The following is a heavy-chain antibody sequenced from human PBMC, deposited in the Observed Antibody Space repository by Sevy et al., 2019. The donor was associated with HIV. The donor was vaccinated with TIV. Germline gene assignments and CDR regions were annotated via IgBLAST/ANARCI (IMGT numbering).Heavy chain of an antibody. J-gene: IGHJ6*02. D-gene: IGHD3-3*01. V-gene: IGHV3-15*01. CDR1: GFTFNYAW. CDR2: IKSKTDGGTA. CDR3: ASVVKNDFWDGHVNYYGLDV. Sequence: GGSLRLSCAASGFTFNYAWMSWVRQAPGKGLEWVGRIKSKTDGGTADYAAHVKGRSTISRDDSENTLYLRMNSLKTEDTAVYYCASVVKNDFWDGHVNYYGLDVWGQGTTVTVSS.